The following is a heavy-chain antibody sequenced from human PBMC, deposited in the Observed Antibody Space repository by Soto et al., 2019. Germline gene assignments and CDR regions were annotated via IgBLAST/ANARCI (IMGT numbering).Heavy chain of an antibody. CDR3: TTGIYYDLLTGYHDVAY. CDR2: IKSETDGGTA. D-gene: IGHD3-9*01. J-gene: IGHJ4*02. CDR1: GFNLSHPW. Sequence: LRLSCAASGFNLSHPWMTWVRQAAGKGLEWVGRIKSETDGGTADYAAPVKGRITISRDDSKNTVYLQMNSLKTEDTAVYYCTTGIYYDLLTGYHDVAYWGQGTLVTVSS. V-gene: IGHV3-15*01.